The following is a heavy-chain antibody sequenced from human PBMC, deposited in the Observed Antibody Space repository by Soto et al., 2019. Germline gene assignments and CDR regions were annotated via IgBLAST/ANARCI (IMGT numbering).Heavy chain of an antibody. J-gene: IGHJ3*02. Sequence: QVQLVQSGTEVKKPGASVKVSCKTSGYTFTNHGINWVRQAPGQGLEWMGWINPYNANTNYAQKLQGRVTMTTETSTTTAYMDLRSMTSDDTAVDYCASDRVEGMWGDAFDIWGQGTVVNVSS. CDR1: GYTFTNHG. V-gene: IGHV1-18*04. CDR3: ASDRVEGMWGDAFDI. CDR2: INPYNANT. D-gene: IGHD3-16*01.